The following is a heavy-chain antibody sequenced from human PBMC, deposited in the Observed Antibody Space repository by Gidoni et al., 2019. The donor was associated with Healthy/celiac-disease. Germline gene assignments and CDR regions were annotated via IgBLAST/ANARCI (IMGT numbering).Heavy chain of an antibody. CDR1: GFTFSSYG. CDR2: ISYDGSNK. V-gene: IGHV3-30*18. CDR3: AKDLYSGYDYFDY. D-gene: IGHD5-12*01. Sequence: QVQLVESGGAVVQPGRSLRLSCAASGFTFSSYGMHWVRQAPGKGLEWVAVISYDGSNKYYADSVKGRFTISRDNSKNTLYLQMNSLRAEDTAVYYCAKDLYSGYDYFDYWGQGTLVTVSS. J-gene: IGHJ4*02.